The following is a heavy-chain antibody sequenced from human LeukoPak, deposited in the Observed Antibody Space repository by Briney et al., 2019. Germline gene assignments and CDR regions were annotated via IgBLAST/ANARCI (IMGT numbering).Heavy chain of an antibody. J-gene: IGHJ4*02. CDR3: ARVTTGTTPFLDY. Sequence: PSETLSLTCAVYGGSFSGYYWSWIRQPPGKGLEWIGEINHSGSTNYNPSLKSRVTISVDTSKNQFSLKLSSVTAADTAVYYCARVTTGTTPFLDYWGQGTLVTVSS. CDR1: GGSFSGYY. D-gene: IGHD1-7*01. V-gene: IGHV4-34*01. CDR2: INHSGST.